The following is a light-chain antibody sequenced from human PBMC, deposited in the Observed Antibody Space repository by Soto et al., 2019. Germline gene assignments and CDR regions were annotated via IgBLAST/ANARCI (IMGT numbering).Light chain of an antibody. CDR2: GAS. J-gene: IGKJ4*01. CDR3: QQYNNWPLT. V-gene: IGKV3-15*01. CDR1: QTIDRN. Sequence: EVVMTQSPVTLSVSPGEGVTLSCRASQTIDRNLAWYQKKPGWAPRLLIFGASTRATGIPARFSGSGSETEFTLTISSLQSEDFAVYYCQQYNNWPLTFGGGTKVEIK.